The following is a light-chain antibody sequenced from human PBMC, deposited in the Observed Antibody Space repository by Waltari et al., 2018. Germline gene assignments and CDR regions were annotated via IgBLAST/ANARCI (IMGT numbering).Light chain of an antibody. V-gene: IGLV1-44*01. J-gene: IGLJ1*01. Sequence: QSVLTQPPSASGTPGQRVSISCSGSSSNIARNIVTWYQQVPGPAPKLLIYSNNERPSGVPDRFSGSKSGTSASLAISGLQSEDEADYYCAAWDDSLNGYVFGTATKVTVL. CDR2: SNN. CDR1: SSNIARNI. CDR3: AAWDDSLNGYV.